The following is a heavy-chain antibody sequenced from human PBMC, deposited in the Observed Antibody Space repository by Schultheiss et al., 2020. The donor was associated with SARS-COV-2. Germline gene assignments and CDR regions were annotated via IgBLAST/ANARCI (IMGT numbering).Heavy chain of an antibody. J-gene: IGHJ4*02. CDR3: ARAFEYSSSMGGDY. V-gene: IGHV3-30*03. D-gene: IGHD6-6*01. CDR1: GFTFSSYS. CDR2: ISYDGSNK. Sequence: GGSLRLSCAASGFTFSSYSMNWVRQAPGKGLEWVAVISYDGSNKYYADSVKGRFTISRDNSKNTLYLQMNSLRAEDTAVYYCARAFEYSSSMGGDYWGQGTLVTVS.